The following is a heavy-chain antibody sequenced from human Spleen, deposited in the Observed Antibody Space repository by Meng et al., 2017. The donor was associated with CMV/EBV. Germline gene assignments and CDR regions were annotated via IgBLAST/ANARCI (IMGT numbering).Heavy chain of an antibody. V-gene: IGHV4-31*02. CDR2: INYSGNT. D-gene: IGHD6-13*01. Sequence: GAISSDGHYWSWIRQHPGKGLEWIGYINYSGNTYYNPSLKSRLTISLDTSKNQFSLKLNSVTAADTAVYYCARDRGIATPDKNWFDPWGQGTLVTVSS. J-gene: IGHJ5*02. CDR1: GAISSDGHY. CDR3: ARDRGIATPDKNWFDP.